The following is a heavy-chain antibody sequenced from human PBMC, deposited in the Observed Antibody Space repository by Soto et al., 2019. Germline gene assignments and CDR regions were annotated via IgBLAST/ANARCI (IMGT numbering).Heavy chain of an antibody. J-gene: IGHJ6*02. CDR1: GFTFSSYA. CDR3: AKSGYWEKNTFFYYYYGMDV. D-gene: IGHD2-8*02. Sequence: GGSLRLSCAASGFTFSSYAMSWVRQAPGKGLEWVSAISGSGGSTYYADSVKGRFTISRDNSKNTLYLQMNSLRAEDTAVYYCAKSGYWEKNTFFYYYYGMDVWGQGTTVTVSS. CDR2: ISGSGGST. V-gene: IGHV3-23*01.